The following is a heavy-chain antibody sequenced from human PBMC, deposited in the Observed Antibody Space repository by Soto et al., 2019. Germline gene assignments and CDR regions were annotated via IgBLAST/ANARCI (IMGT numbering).Heavy chain of an antibody. CDR1: GDSVSSNSAA. D-gene: IGHD5-18*01. Sequence: SQNLSLTCAISGDSVSSNSAAWNWIRQSPSRGLEWLGRTYYRSKWYNDYAVSVKSRITINPDTSKNQFSLQLNSVTPEDTAVYYCARCYGVQLWLPQRDYFSCMDVWGQRTTLTVS. CDR2: TYYRSKWYN. CDR3: ARCYGVQLWLPQRDYFSCMDV. V-gene: IGHV6-1*01. J-gene: IGHJ6*02.